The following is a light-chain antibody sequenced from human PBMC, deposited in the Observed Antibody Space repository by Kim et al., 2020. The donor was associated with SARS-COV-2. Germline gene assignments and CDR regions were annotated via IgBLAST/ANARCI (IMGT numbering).Light chain of an antibody. V-gene: IGLV2-11*01. J-gene: IGLJ2*01. Sequence: QSALIQPRSVSGSPGQSVTISCTGARNDLRGYKYVSWYQHHPGKAPKLIIYDVTDRPSGVPDRFSGSKSGNTASLTISGLQAEDEAAYYCCSSAGGNTLIFGGGTQLTVL. CDR3: CSSAGGNTLI. CDR1: RNDLRGYKY. CDR2: DVT.